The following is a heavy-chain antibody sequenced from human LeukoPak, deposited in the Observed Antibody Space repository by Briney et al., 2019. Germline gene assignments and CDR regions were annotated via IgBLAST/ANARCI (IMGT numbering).Heavy chain of an antibody. Sequence: SSETLSLTCAVYGGSFSGYYWSWIRQPPGKGLEWIGEINHSGSTNYNPSLKSRVTISVDTSKNQFSLKLSSVTAADTAVYYCARGQGYYDSSGYLRYWGQGTLVTVSS. CDR1: GGSFSGYY. D-gene: IGHD3-22*01. V-gene: IGHV4-34*01. J-gene: IGHJ4*02. CDR2: INHSGST. CDR3: ARGQGYYDSSGYLRY.